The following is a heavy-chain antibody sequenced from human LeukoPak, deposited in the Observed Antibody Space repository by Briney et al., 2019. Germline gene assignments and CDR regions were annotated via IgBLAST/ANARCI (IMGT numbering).Heavy chain of an antibody. D-gene: IGHD3-10*01. Sequence: SETLSLTCTVSGGSISSSSYYWCWIRQPAGKGLEGIGSIYYSGSTYYNPSLKSRVTISVDTSKNQFSLKLSSVTAADTAVYYCARGFNYYGSGGFDYWGQGTLVTVSS. V-gene: IGHV4-39*07. J-gene: IGHJ4*02. CDR3: ARGFNYYGSGGFDY. CDR2: IYYSGST. CDR1: GGSISSSSYY.